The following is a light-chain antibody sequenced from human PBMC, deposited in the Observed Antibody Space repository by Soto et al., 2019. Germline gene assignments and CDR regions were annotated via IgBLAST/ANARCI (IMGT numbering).Light chain of an antibody. CDR3: GADHGSGSNFVVV. CDR1: CGYSNYK. V-gene: IGLV9-49*01. CDR2: VGTGGIVG. J-gene: IGLJ2*01. Sequence: QLVLTQPPSASASQGASVTLTCTLSCGYSNYKVDWYQQRPGKGPRFVMRVGTGGIVGSKGDGIPDRFSVLGSGLNRYLTIKNIQEEDESDYHCGADHGSGSNFVVVFGGGTKLTVL.